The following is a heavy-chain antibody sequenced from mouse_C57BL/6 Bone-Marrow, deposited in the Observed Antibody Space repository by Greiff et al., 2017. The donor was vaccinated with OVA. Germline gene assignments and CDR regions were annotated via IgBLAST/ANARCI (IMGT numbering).Heavy chain of an antibody. V-gene: IGHV3-6*01. J-gene: IGHJ3*01. Sequence: EVQLQESGPGLVKPSQSLSLTCSVTGYSITSGYYWNWIRQFPGNKLEWMGYISYDGSNNYNPSLKNRISITRDTSKNQFFLKLNSVTTEDTATYYCARHYGSSYLRFAYWGQGTLVTVSA. CDR2: ISYDGSN. D-gene: IGHD1-1*01. CDR1: GYSITSGYY. CDR3: ARHYGSSYLRFAY.